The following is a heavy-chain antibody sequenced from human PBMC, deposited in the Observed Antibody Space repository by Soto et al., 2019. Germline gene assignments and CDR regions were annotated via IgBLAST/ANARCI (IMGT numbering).Heavy chain of an antibody. CDR1: GYSFAGYW. CDR2: IDPSDSQT. D-gene: IGHD3-22*01. CDR3: ARQIYDSDTGPNFQYYFDS. Sequence: GQSLKISCKGSGYSFAGYWITWVRQKPGKGLEWMGRIDPSDSQTYYSPSFRGHVTISVTKSITTVFLQWSSLRASDTAMYYCARQIYDSDTGPNFQYYFDSWGQGTLVTVSS. J-gene: IGHJ4*02. V-gene: IGHV5-10-1*01.